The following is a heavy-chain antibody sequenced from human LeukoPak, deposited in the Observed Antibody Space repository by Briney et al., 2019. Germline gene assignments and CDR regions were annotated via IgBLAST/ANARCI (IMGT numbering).Heavy chain of an antibody. CDR1: GGSFSGYY. Sequence: SETLSLTCAVYGGSFSGYYWSWIRQPPGKGLEWIGEINHSGSTNYNPSLKSRVTISVDTSKNQFSLKLSSVTAADTAVYYCARGYLAAAGTAYMDVWGKGTTVTLSS. V-gene: IGHV4-34*01. CDR2: INHSGST. D-gene: IGHD6-13*01. CDR3: ARGYLAAAGTAYMDV. J-gene: IGHJ6*03.